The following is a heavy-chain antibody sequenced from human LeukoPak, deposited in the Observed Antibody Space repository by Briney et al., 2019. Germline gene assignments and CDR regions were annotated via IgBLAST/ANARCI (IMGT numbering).Heavy chain of an antibody. CDR2: IYTSGST. CDR1: GGSISSGSYY. J-gene: IGHJ4*02. CDR3: ARSHYDFWSCSRNYFDY. Sequence: SQTLSLTCTVSGGSISSGSYYWSWIRQPAGKGLEWIGRIYTSGSTNYNPSLKSRVTISVDTSKNQFSLKLSSVTAADTAVYYCARSHYDFWSCSRNYFDYWGQGTLVTVSS. D-gene: IGHD3-3*01. V-gene: IGHV4-61*02.